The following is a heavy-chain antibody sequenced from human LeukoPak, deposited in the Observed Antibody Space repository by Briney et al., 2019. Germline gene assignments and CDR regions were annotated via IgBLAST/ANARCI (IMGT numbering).Heavy chain of an antibody. D-gene: IGHD4-23*01. CDR3: AKWSPYGGNPGY. J-gene: IGHJ4*02. Sequence: ASVKVSCKASGDTFSSYAVSWVRQAPGQGLEWMGGIFPIFGTANYAQRFQGRVTITADESTSTAYMELSSLRSEDTAVYYCAKWSPYGGNPGYWGQGTLVTVSS. V-gene: IGHV1-69*13. CDR2: IFPIFGTA. CDR1: GDTFSSYA.